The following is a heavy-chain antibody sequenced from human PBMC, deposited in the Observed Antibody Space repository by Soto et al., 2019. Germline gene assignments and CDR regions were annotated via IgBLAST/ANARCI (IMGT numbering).Heavy chain of an antibody. J-gene: IGHJ4*02. CDR3: AIEYSSSPPYYPIGY. CDR2: IIPIFGTA. CDR1: GGTFSSYS. D-gene: IGHD6-6*01. V-gene: IGHV1-69*13. Sequence: SVKVSCKASGGTFSSYSISRVRQAPGQGLEWMGGIIPIFGTANYAQKFQGRVTITADESTSTAYMELSSLRSEDTAVYYCAIEYSSSPPYYPIGYWGQGTLVTVSS.